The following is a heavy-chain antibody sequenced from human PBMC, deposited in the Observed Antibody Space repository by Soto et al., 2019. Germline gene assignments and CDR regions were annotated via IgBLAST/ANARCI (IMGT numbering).Heavy chain of an antibody. CDR3: PSRASRWYPYVFDS. Sequence: QAQVVQSGAEVRKPGSSVKLSCKASEGTFNSYAIAWVRQAPGQVLEWMGGIIPYYNTLNHAQKFQDRVTITAADSTNTVDMELSSLRSDDTAVYFCPSRASRWYPYVFDSWAHGTLVIVSS. CDR1: EGTFNSYA. J-gene: IGHJ4*01. CDR2: IIPYYNTL. V-gene: IGHV1-69*01. D-gene: IGHD6-13*01.